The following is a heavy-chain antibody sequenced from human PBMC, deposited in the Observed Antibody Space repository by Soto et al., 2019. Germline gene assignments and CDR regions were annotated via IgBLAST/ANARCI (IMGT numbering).Heavy chain of an antibody. CDR2: ISAYNGNT. V-gene: IGHV1-18*01. J-gene: IGHJ6*02. CDR1: GYTFTSYG. D-gene: IGHD3-22*01. Sequence: ASVKVSCKASGYTFTSYGISWVRQAPGQGLEWMGWISAYNGNTNYAQKLRGRVTMTTDTSTSTAYMELRSLRSDDTAVYYCARDLGYYYDSSGYYPWTSYYYYYGMDIWGQGTTVTVSS. CDR3: ARDLGYYYDSSGYYPWTSYYYYYGMDI.